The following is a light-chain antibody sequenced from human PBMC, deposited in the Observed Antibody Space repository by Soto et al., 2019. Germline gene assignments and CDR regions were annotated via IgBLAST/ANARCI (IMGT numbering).Light chain of an antibody. J-gene: IGKJ1*01. V-gene: IGKV1-39*01. Sequence: DLPMTQSPSSLSASVGDRVTITCRASPNIRRYLNWYQQKPGKAPQLLIYATSSLQTGVPSRFSASGSGTDFSLVISDLQPEDSATYYCQQGYSSRWTSGRGTKVEI. CDR1: PNIRRY. CDR2: ATS. CDR3: QQGYSSRWT.